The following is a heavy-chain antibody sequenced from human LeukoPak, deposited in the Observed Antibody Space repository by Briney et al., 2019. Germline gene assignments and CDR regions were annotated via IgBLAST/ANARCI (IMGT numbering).Heavy chain of an antibody. V-gene: IGHV4-59*01. D-gene: IGHD6-13*01. CDR1: GGSISSYY. Sequence: PSETLSLTCTVSGGSISSYYWSWIRQPPGKGLEWIGYIYYSGSTNYNPSLKSRVTISVDTSKNQFSLKLSSVTAADTAVYYCARVVGIAAADLFDYWGQGTLVTVSS. CDR3: ARVVGIAAADLFDY. J-gene: IGHJ4*02. CDR2: IYYSGST.